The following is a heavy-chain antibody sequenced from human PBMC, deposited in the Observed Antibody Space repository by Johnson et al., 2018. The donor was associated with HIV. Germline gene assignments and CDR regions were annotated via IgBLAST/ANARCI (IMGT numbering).Heavy chain of an antibody. V-gene: IGHV3-30*04. D-gene: IGHD6-13*01. Sequence: QVQLVESGGGVVQPGGSLRLSCAASGFTFSNYAMHWVRQAPGKGLEWVAVISGNGGTTYYADSVKGRFTISRDNSKNTLYLQMNSLRADDTAVYYCATDGPGSTSWYCTFDIWGQGTMVTVSS. CDR1: GFTFSNYA. CDR3: ATDGPGSTSWYCTFDI. CDR2: ISGNGGTT. J-gene: IGHJ3*02.